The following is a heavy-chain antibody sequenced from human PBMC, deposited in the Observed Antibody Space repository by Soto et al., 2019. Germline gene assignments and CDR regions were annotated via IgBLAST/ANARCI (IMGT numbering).Heavy chain of an antibody. J-gene: IGHJ6*03. CDR1: GYTFTNYG. D-gene: IGHD4-4*01. V-gene: IGHV1-18*04. Sequence: QVPLVQSGGELKKSGASVKVSCKASGYTFTNYGIIWVRQAPGQGLEWMAWISIENGDTNFAQKFQGRVTLTTDTSMRTSNMELRGLRSDDTAGHYCARMTTVDNSRSDMDVWGKGTEVTVSS. CDR2: ISIENGDT. CDR3: ARMTTVDNSRSDMDV.